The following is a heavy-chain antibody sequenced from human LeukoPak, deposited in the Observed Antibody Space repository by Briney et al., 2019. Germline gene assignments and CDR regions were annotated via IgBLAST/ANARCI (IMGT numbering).Heavy chain of an antibody. CDR2: IYHSGST. J-gene: IGHJ4*02. D-gene: IGHD3-3*01. CDR3: ARASIDDLWSGPQSGSPNTDIDY. V-gene: IGHV4-30-2*01. CDR1: GGSISSGGYY. Sequence: PSETLSLTCTVSGGSISSGGYYWSWIRQPPGKGLEWIGYIYHSGSTYYNPSLKSRVTISVDTSKNQFSLKLSSVTAADTAVYYCARASIDDLWSGPQSGSPNTDIDYWGQGTLVTVSS.